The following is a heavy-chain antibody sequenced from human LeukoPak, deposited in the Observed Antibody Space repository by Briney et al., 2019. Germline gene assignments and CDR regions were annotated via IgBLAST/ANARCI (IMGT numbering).Heavy chain of an antibody. V-gene: IGHV4-61*02. CDR3: ARVNWNAFDY. CDR1: GGSISSGSYY. D-gene: IGHD1-1*01. CDR2: IYTSGST. Sequence: SQTLSLTCTVSGGSISSGSYYWSWIRQPAGKGLEWIGRIYTSGSTNHNPSLKSRVTISVDTSKNQFSLKLSSVTAADTAVYYCARVNWNAFDYWGQGTLVTVSS. J-gene: IGHJ4*02.